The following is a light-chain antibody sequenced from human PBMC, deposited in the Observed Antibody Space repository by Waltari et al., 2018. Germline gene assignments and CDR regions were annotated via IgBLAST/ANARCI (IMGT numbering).Light chain of an antibody. CDR3: SSYTSSSTVV. CDR2: EVS. J-gene: IGLJ2*01. Sequence: QSALTQPASVSGSPGQSITISCTATSSAVGAYNSASWYQQHPGKAPKLMIYEVSNRPSGVSNRFSGSKSGNTASLTISGLQAEDEADYYCSSYTSSSTVVFGGGTKLTVL. CDR1: SSAVGAYNS. V-gene: IGLV2-14*01.